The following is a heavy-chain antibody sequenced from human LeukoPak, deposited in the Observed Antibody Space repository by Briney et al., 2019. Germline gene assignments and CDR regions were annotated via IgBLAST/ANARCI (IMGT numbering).Heavy chain of an antibody. J-gene: IGHJ4*02. V-gene: IGHV3-74*01. Sequence: GGSLTLSCEASGFTFTDHWIHWIRQAPGTGLMWVSHITSDGGRTDYADSVRGRFTMTRDNARNTVYLQMNSLRVDDTAVYYCARDNWGPDHWGQGTLVTVSS. CDR2: ITSDGGRT. CDR3: ARDNWGPDH. D-gene: IGHD7-27*01. CDR1: GFTFTDHW.